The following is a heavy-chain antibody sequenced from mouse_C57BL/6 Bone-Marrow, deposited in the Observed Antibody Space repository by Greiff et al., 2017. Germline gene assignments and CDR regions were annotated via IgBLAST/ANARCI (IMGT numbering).Heavy chain of an antibody. CDR1: GYTFTSYW. Sequence: QVQLQQPGAELVMPGASVKLSCTASGYTFTSYWMHWVKQRPGQGLEWIGAIDPSDSYTNYNQKFKGKSTFTVDKSSSTAYMQLSSLTSEDSAVYYCARDYYSNNYYARDYWGQGTSVTVSS. CDR2: IDPSDSYT. J-gene: IGHJ4*01. V-gene: IGHV1-69*01. CDR3: ARDYYSNNYYARDY. D-gene: IGHD2-5*01.